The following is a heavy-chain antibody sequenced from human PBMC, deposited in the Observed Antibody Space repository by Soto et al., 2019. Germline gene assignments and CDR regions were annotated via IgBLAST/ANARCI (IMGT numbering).Heavy chain of an antibody. CDR3: ARWGTTGGLDV. J-gene: IGHJ1*01. Sequence: QVQLVESGGGVVQPGTSLRVSCVGSGFTFRSYVIHWVRQAPGKGLEWVALTSYDGSDKYYDDYVRGRFTISRDTSRNTVDLQMDSLRLEDTALYYCARWGTTGGLDVWGQGTLVSVSS. V-gene: IGHV3-30*19. CDR1: GFTFRSYV. D-gene: IGHD3-16*01. CDR2: TSYDGSDK.